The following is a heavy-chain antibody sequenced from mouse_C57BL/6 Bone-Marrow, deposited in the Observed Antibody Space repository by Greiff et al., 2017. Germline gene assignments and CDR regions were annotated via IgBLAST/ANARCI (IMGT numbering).Heavy chain of an antibody. CDR3: ARSYGSSPWFAY. J-gene: IGHJ3*01. Sequence: EVQLQESGGGLVKPGGSLKLSCAASGFTFSDYGMHWVRQAPEKGLEWVAYISSGSSTIYYADTVKGRFTISRDNAKNTLFLQMTSLRSEDTAMYYCARSYGSSPWFAYWGQGTLVTVSA. V-gene: IGHV5-17*01. CDR1: GFTFSDYG. CDR2: ISSGSSTI. D-gene: IGHD1-1*01.